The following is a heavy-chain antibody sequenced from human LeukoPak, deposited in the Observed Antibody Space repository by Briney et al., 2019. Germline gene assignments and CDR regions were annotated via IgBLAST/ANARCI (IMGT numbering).Heavy chain of an antibody. D-gene: IGHD4-17*01. CDR3: ARPRLTTGLVSGFDY. Sequence: SETLSLTCTVSGGSISSSSYYWGWIRQPPGKGLEWIGSIYYSGSTYYNPSLKSRVTISVDTSKNQFSLKLSSVTAADTAVYYCARPRLTTGLVSGFDYWGQGTLVTVSS. CDR1: GGSISSSSYY. V-gene: IGHV4-39*07. CDR2: IYYSGST. J-gene: IGHJ4*02.